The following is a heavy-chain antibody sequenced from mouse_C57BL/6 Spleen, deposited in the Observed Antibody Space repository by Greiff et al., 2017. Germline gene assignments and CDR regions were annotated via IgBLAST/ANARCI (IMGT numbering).Heavy chain of an antibody. V-gene: IGHV2-2*01. CDR2: IWSGGST. CDR3: AIPTAQATGFAY. D-gene: IGHD3-2*02. Sequence: VQLQQSGPGLVQPSQSLSITCTVSGFSLTSYGVHWVRQSPGKGLEWLGVIWSGGSTDYNAAFISRLSISKDNSKSQVFFKMNSLQADDTAIYYCAIPTAQATGFAYWGQGTLVTVSA. CDR1: GFSLTSYG. J-gene: IGHJ3*01.